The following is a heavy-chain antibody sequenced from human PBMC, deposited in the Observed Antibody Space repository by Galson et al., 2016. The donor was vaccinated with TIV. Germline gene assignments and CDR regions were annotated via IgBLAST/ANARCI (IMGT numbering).Heavy chain of an antibody. CDR1: GFTVSSNC. CDR2: IYSGGST. J-gene: IGHJ5*02. Sequence: SLRLSCAASGFTVSSNCMTWVRQAPGKGLESVSVIYSGGSTYYIDSVKGRFTISRDTSKNSVYLQMNNLRTEDTGMYYCARDRERSGWYFWFDPWGQGTL. V-gene: IGHV3-53*01. CDR3: ARDRERSGWYFWFDP. D-gene: IGHD6-19*01.